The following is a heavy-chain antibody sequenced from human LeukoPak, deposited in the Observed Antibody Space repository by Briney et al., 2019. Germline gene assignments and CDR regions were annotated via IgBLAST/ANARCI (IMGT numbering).Heavy chain of an antibody. CDR1: GFSLTTSGMC. J-gene: IGHJ4*02. D-gene: IGHD3-10*01. V-gene: IGHV2-70*17. CDR2: IDWDDDK. CDR3: ARTRFGDQGSRIDF. Sequence: KSGPTLVNPTHTLTLTCTISGFSLTTSGMCVSWIRQPPGKALEWLARIDWDDDKFYSTSLKTRLTISKDTSKNQVVLTMTNMDPVDTATYYCARTRFGDQGSRIDFWGQGTLVTVSS.